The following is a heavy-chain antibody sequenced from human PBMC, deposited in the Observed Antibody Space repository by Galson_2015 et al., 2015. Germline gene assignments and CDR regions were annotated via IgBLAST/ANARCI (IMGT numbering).Heavy chain of an antibody. D-gene: IGHD1-26*01. CDR2: IYPGDSDT. CDR3: ARLGPGGATTGAFDI. CDR1: GYSFPSYW. Sequence: CKGSGYSFPSYWIGWVRQMPGKGLEWMGIIYPGDSDTRYSPSFQGQVTISADKSISTAYRQWSSLKASDTAMYYCARLGPGGATTGAFDIWGQGTMVTVSS. V-gene: IGHV5-51*01. J-gene: IGHJ3*02.